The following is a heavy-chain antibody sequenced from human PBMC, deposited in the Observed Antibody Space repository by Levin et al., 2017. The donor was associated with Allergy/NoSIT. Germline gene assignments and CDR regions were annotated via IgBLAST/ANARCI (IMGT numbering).Heavy chain of an antibody. V-gene: IGHV3-48*02. CDR2: ITSSGRTT. J-gene: IGHJ6*03. Sequence: GGSLRLSCAASGFSFSSHDMNWVRLAPGKGLGWLAYITSSGRTTDYADSVKGRFTISRDNAKNSLYLQMNSLRDEDTAVYYCTRVPYYLIALAGHYMDVWGKGTTVTVSS. CDR1: GFSFSSHD. D-gene: IGHD6-19*01. CDR3: TRVPYYLIALAGHYMDV.